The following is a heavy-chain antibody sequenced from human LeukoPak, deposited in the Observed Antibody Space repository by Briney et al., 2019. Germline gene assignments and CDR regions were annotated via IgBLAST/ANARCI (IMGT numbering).Heavy chain of an antibody. D-gene: IGHD5-12*01. CDR2: INYNGDST. J-gene: IGHJ4*02. CDR3: VKDRGGFIRDFDH. CDR1: GFIVSSYA. V-gene: IGHV3-64D*06. Sequence: GGSLRLSCSASGFIVSSYAIHWVRQAPGKGLEYVSAINYNGDSTSYTDSVKDRFTISRDNSKNTVYLQMSSLRADDTAVYYCVKDRGGFIRDFDHWGQGTLVTVSS.